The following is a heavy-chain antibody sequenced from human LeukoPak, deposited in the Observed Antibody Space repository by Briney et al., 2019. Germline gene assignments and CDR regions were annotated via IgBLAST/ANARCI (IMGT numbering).Heavy chain of an antibody. J-gene: IGHJ4*02. CDR2: IYYSGST. D-gene: IGHD4-17*01. CDR1: GGSISSSSYY. CDR3: ASPTTMTTAIEY. V-gene: IGHV4-39*01. Sequence: SETLSLTCTVSGGSISSSSYYWGWIRQPPGKGLEWIGSIYYSGSTYYNPSLKSRVTISVDTSKNQFSLKLGSVTAADTAVYYCASPTTMTTAIEYWGQGTLVTVSS.